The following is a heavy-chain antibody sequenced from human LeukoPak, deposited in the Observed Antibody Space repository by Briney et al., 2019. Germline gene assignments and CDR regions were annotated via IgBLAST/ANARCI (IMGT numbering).Heavy chain of an antibody. CDR2: IYHSGKS. V-gene: IGHV4-38-2*02. Sequence: SETLSLTCSVSGYSISSGYYWDWIRQPPGKGLEWIASIYHSGKSYYNPSLESRVTISVDTSKNQISLKLSSVTAADTAVYYCARRQNGSGSYHWIVWFDPWGQGTLVTVSS. D-gene: IGHD3-10*01. CDR1: GYSISSGYY. CDR3: ARRQNGSGSYHWIVWFDP. J-gene: IGHJ5*02.